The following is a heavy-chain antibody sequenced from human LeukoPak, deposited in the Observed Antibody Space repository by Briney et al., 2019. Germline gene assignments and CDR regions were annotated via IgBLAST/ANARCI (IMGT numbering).Heavy chain of an antibody. CDR3: ARDTTYKLDS. Sequence: GGSLRLSCAASGFTFSNYGMSWVRQAPGKGLEWVSSISGSGDSTYYAGSVKGRFTISRDNAKNSLYLQMNSLRAEDTAIYYCARDTTYKLDSWGQGTLVTVSS. V-gene: IGHV3-23*01. CDR1: GFTFSNYG. CDR2: ISGSGDST. J-gene: IGHJ4*02. D-gene: IGHD1-1*01.